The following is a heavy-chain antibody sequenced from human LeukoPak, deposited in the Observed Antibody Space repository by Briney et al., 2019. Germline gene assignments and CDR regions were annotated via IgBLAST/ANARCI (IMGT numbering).Heavy chain of an antibody. CDR1: GGSISSGSYY. CDR3: ARDGGSSWYDPYYYYYMDV. Sequence: TLSLTCTVSGGSISSGSYYWSWLRQPAGKGWEWIVRIYTSGSTNYNPSLKSRVTISVDTSKNQFSLKLSSVTAADTAVYYWARDGGSSWYDPYYYYYMDVWGKRTTVTVSS. CDR2: IYTSGST. V-gene: IGHV4-61*02. D-gene: IGHD6-13*01. J-gene: IGHJ6*03.